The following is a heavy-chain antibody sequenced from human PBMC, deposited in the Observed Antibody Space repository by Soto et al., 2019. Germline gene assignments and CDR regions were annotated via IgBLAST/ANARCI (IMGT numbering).Heavy chain of an antibody. CDR2: SSNSDTFT. D-gene: IGHD3-10*02. CDR3: VRSGDNYNVLDY. V-gene: IGHV3-11*03. Sequence: LRLSCAASGFSISDHYMSWIRQAPGKGLEWVSYSSNSDTFTKYADSVKGRFSISRDNAKNSLYLEINSLRGEDTAIYYCVRSGDNYNVLDYWGQGTPVTVSS. CDR1: GFSISDHY. J-gene: IGHJ4*02.